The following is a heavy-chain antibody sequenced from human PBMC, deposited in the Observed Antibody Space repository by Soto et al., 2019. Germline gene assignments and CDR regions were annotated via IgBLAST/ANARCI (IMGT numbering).Heavy chain of an antibody. CDR1: GYTFTDSY. CDR3: ARDEGAAMGFQY. D-gene: IGHD5-18*01. Sequence: QVQLVQSGAEVKEPGASVRLSCMASGYTFTDSYIHWVRQAPGQGLEWMGVINPVGGSTTYIQKFQGRVTLTRDMSTTTVHMVLSALRSDDTATYYCARDEGAAMGFQYWGQGTPVNVFS. CDR2: INPVGGST. V-gene: IGHV1-46*01. J-gene: IGHJ4*02.